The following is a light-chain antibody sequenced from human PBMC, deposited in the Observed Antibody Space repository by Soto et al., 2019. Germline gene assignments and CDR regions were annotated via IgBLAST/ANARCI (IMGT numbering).Light chain of an antibody. V-gene: IGKV1-5*03. J-gene: IGKJ1*01. CDR3: QQYNSYWT. CDR2: KAS. Sequence: DIQMTQSPSTLSASVGDRVTITCRASQSIDDWLAWYQQKPGKAPKLLIYKASILESGVPSRFSGSGSGTEFTLTISSLQPDYFATYYCQQYNSYWTFGQGTKVDFK. CDR1: QSIDDW.